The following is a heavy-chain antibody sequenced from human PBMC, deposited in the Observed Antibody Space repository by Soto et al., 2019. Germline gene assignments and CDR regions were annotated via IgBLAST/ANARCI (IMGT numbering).Heavy chain of an antibody. D-gene: IGHD1-26*01. V-gene: IGHV3-48*03. Sequence: PGGSLRLSCAASGFTFSSYEMNWVRQAPGKGLEWVSYISSSGSTIYYADSVKGRFTISRDNAKNSLYLQMNSLRAEDTAVYYCARFAPWELLHVRYFDLWGRGTLVTVSS. J-gene: IGHJ2*01. CDR3: ARFAPWELLHVRYFDL. CDR1: GFTFSSYE. CDR2: ISSSGSTI.